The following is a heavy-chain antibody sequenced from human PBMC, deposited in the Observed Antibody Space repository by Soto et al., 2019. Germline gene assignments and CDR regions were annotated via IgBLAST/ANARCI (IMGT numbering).Heavy chain of an antibody. Sequence: QVQLVESGGGVVQPGRSLRLSCAASGFTFSSYGMHWVRQAPGKGLEWVAVISYDGSNKYYADSVKGRFTISRDNSKNTLYLQMNSLRAEDTAVYYCAKDRPIGVVVPAALDYWGQGTLVTVSS. D-gene: IGHD2-2*01. CDR1: GFTFSSYG. J-gene: IGHJ4*02. CDR3: AKDRPIGVVVPAALDY. V-gene: IGHV3-30*18. CDR2: ISYDGSNK.